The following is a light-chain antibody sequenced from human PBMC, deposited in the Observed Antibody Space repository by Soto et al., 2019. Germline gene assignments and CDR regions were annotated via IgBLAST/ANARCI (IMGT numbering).Light chain of an antibody. J-gene: IGKJ1*01. CDR1: QSVSDK. CDR2: HAS. Sequence: EIVRTQSPSKLSDSPWDRATLSCRASQSVSDKLAWYQQKPGQAPRLLIYHASARATGIPARFSGSGSGTEFTLTISGLQSEDFAVYYCQQYNNWPPWTVGQGTKVDIK. V-gene: IGKV3-15*01. CDR3: QQYNNWPPWT.